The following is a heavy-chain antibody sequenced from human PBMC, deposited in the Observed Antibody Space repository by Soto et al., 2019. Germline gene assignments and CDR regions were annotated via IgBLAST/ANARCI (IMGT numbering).Heavy chain of an antibody. CDR3: AGYSAITNWFDP. D-gene: IGHD2-21*01. CDR2: INHSGST. CDR1: GGSFSGYY. J-gene: IGHJ5*02. Sequence: TLSLTCAVYGGSFSGYYWSWIRQPPGKGLEWIGEINHSGSTNYNPSLKSRVTISVDTSKNQFSLKLSSVTAADTAVYYCAGYSAITNWFDPWGQGTLVTVSS. V-gene: IGHV4-34*01.